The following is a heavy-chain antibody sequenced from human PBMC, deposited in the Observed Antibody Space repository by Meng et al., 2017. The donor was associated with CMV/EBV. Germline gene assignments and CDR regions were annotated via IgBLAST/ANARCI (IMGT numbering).Heavy chain of an antibody. CDR1: GYTFTSYD. CDR3: ARSGPQYSYSNRPGYYYYYGMDV. D-gene: IGHD4-11*01. Sequence: ASVKVSCKASGYTFTSYDINWVRQATGQGLEWMGWMNPNSGNTGYAQKFQGRVTITRNTSISTAYMELSSLRSEDTAVYYCARSGPQYSYSNRPGYYYYYGMDVWGQGTTVTVSS. V-gene: IGHV1-8*03. J-gene: IGHJ6*02. CDR2: MNPNSGNT.